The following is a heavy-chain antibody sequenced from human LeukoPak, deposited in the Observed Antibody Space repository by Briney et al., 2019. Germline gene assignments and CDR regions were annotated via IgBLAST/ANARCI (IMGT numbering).Heavy chain of an antibody. J-gene: IGHJ3*02. CDR3: ARVGQITFGGVIVPQHAFDI. V-gene: IGHV4-4*02. D-gene: IGHD3-16*02. Sequence: SETLSLTCAVSSGSIFSSNWWSWVRQPPGKGLEWIGQIFHDGSTSYSPSLKSRVTISVDKSKNQFSLRLTSVTAADTAVYYCARVGQITFGGVIVPQHAFDIWGQGTLVTVSS. CDR1: SGSIFSSNW. CDR2: IFHDGST.